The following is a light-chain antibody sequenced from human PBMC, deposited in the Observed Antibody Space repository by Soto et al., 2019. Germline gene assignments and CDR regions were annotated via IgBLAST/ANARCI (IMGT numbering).Light chain of an antibody. Sequence: DIQMTQSPSTLSASVGDRVTITCRASQSISSWLAWYQQKPGKAPKLLIYKASSLESGVTSRFSGGGSGTEFTLTISSLQPDDFATYYCQQYNSYSGYTFGQGTKLEIK. CDR1: QSISSW. V-gene: IGKV1-5*03. J-gene: IGKJ2*01. CDR2: KAS. CDR3: QQYNSYSGYT.